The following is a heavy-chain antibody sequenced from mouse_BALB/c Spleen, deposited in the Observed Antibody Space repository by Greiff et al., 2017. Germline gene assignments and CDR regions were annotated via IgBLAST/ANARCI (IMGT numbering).Heavy chain of an antibody. CDR1: GFTFSSYT. CDR2: ISNGGGST. Sequence: EVQLVESGGGLVQPGGSLKISCAASGFTFSSYTMSWVRQTPEKRLEWVAYISNGGGSTYYPDTVKGRCTISRDNAKNTLYLQMSSLKSEDTAMYYCARQEGSRGGYFDVWGAGTTVTVSS. D-gene: IGHD1-1*01. CDR3: ARQEGSRGGYFDV. J-gene: IGHJ1*01. V-gene: IGHV5-12-2*01.